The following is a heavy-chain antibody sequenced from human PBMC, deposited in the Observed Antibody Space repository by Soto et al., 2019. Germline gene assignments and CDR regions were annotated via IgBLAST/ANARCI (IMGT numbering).Heavy chain of an antibody. CDR2: ISGNGDTT. CDR3: AKIRGYDLGSTTFQH. CDR1: GFTFSSSA. V-gene: IGHV3-23*01. D-gene: IGHD5-12*01. Sequence: EVQLLESGGGLVQPGGSLRISCAAAGFTFSSSAMSWVRQAPGKGLDWVSAISGNGDTTYYADSVKGRFTISRDISKNTLYLLMNSLRAEDTAVYYCAKIRGYDLGSTTFQHWGQGTLVTVS. J-gene: IGHJ1*01.